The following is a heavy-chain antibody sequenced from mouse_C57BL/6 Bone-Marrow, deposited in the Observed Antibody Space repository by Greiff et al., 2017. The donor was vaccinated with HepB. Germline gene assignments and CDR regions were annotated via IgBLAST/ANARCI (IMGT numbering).Heavy chain of an antibody. V-gene: IGHV5-6*01. CDR1: GFTFSSYG. Sequence: EVMLVESGGDLVKPGGSLKLSCAASGFTFSSYGMSWVRQTPDKRLEWVATISSGGSYTYYPDSVKGRFPISRDNAKNTRYLQMSSLKSEDTAMYYCARGYYGSSYYFDYWGQGTTLTVSS. J-gene: IGHJ2*01. CDR3: ARGYYGSSYYFDY. CDR2: ISSGGSYT. D-gene: IGHD1-1*01.